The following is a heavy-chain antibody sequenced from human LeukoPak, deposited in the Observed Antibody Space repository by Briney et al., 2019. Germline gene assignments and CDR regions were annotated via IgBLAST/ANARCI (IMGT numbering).Heavy chain of an antibody. Sequence: GGSLRLSCAASGSTFSNYWMSWVRQAPGKGLEWVANIKEDGSEKYYVDSVKGRFTISRDNAKNSLYLQMNSLRAEDTAVYYCARDHPDYSSRGSGVDYWGQGTLVTVSS. CDR2: IKEDGSEK. CDR3: ARDHPDYSSRGSGVDY. V-gene: IGHV3-7*01. CDR1: GSTFSNYW. J-gene: IGHJ4*02. D-gene: IGHD6-13*01.